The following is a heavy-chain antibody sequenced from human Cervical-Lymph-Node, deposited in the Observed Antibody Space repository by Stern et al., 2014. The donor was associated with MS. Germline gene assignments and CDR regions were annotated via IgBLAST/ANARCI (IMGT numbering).Heavy chain of an antibody. J-gene: IGHJ5*02. V-gene: IGHV3-11*01. CDR2: ISTTGSTT. CDR1: GFNFSAFY. CDR3: LRSGAGNWFDP. Sequence: VQLVESGGGLVKTGGSLRLSCAASGFNFSAFYMTWMRPAPGKGLEWVSYISTTGSTTYYADSVKGRFTISRDNAKNSVSLQMNSLRVEDTAVYYCLRSGAGNWFDPWGQGTLVTVSS. D-gene: IGHD3-10*01.